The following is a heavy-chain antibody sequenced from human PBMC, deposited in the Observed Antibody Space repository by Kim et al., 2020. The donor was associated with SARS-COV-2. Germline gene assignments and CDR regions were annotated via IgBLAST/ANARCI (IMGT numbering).Heavy chain of an antibody. D-gene: IGHD6-19*01. V-gene: IGHV3-11*03. CDR2: ISSSSSYT. CDR1: GFTFNDYY. J-gene: IGHJ4*01. Sequence: GGSLRLSCAASGFTFNDYYMTWIRQAPGKGLEWISYISSSSSYTKYADSVKGRFTISRDNAKNSLYLQMNSLRAEDTAVYYCARVASGSTAWYYFHYWG. CDR3: ARVASGSTAWYYFHY.